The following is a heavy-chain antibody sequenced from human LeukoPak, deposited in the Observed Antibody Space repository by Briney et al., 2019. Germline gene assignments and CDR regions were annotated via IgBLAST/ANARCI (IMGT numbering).Heavy chain of an antibody. J-gene: IGHJ4*02. V-gene: IGHV3-7*01. CDR1: GFTFSSYW. CDR2: IKQDGSEK. Sequence: GGSLRLSCAASGFTFSSYWMSWVRQAPGKGLEWVANIKQDGSEKYYVDFVKGRFTISRDNAKNSLYLQMNSLRAEDTAVYYCAKVYGRDIVVVVAAIGYFDYWGQGTLVTVSS. D-gene: IGHD2-15*01. CDR3: AKVYGRDIVVVVAAIGYFDY.